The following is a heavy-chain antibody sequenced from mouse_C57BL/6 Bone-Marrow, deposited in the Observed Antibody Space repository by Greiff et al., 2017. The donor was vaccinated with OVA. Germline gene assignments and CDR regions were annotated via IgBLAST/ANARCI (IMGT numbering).Heavy chain of an antibody. V-gene: IGHV1-19*01. CDR1: GYTFTDYY. J-gene: IGHJ1*03. Sequence: EVQLQESGPVLVKPGASVKMSCKASGYTFTDYYMNWVKQSPGKSLEWIGVINPYNGGTSYNQKFKGKATLPVDKSSSTAYMEHNSLTSEDSAVYYCARDGYGSSYWYFDVWGTGTTVTVSS. CDR2: INPYNGGT. D-gene: IGHD1-1*01. CDR3: ARDGYGSSYWYFDV.